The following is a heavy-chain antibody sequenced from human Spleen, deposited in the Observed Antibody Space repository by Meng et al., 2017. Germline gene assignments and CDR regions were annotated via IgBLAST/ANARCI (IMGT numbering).Heavy chain of an antibody. CDR2: INTHTGNP. V-gene: IGHV7-4-1*02. CDR3: ARGGPYPDSSGFHWYFDL. D-gene: IGHD3-22*01. CDR1: GYTFTAYY. Sequence: QVQLVQSGADVKKPGASVKVSCKASGYTFTAYYIHWVRQAPGQGLEWMGWINTHTGNPTYGQGFTGRFVLSSDTSVSTANLQISSLKAEDTAVYYCARGGPYPDSSGFHWYFDLWGRGTLVTVSS. J-gene: IGHJ2*01.